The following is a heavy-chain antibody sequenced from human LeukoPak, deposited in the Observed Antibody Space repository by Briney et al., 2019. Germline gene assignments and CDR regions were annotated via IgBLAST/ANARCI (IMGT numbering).Heavy chain of an antibody. CDR2: ISAYNGNT. V-gene: IGHV1-18*01. CDR1: GYSFTSYG. Sequence: GASVKVSCKASGYSFTSYGISWVRQAPGQGLEWMGWISAYNGNTNYAQKLQDRVTMTTDTSTSTAYMELRSLRSDDTAVYYCARVESSGWYGYYYYMDVWGKGTTVTVSS. D-gene: IGHD6-19*01. J-gene: IGHJ6*03. CDR3: ARVESSGWYGYYYYMDV.